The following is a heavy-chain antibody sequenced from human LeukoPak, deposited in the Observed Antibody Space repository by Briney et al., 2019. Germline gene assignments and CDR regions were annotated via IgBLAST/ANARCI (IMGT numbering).Heavy chain of an antibody. CDR3: AKDYCYDSNRFDY. D-gene: IGHD3-22*01. Sequence: GESRRLSWAAAGFTFSSYAMSWVRQAPGKGLEWVSAISGSGGSTYYADSVKGRFAISRDNPKNTLYLQMNSLRAEDTAVYYCAKDYCYDSNRFDYWGQGTLVTVSS. J-gene: IGHJ4*02. CDR1: GFTFSSYA. CDR2: ISGSGGST. V-gene: IGHV3-23*01.